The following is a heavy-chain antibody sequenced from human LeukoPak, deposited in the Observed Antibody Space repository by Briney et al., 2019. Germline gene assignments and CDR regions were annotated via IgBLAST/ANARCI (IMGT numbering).Heavy chain of an antibody. J-gene: IGHJ4*02. Sequence: GKSLRLSCAASGFTFSGYPIHWVRQAPGKGLEWVAVISYDGSNKYYADSVKGRFTISRDNSKNTLYLQMNSLRAEDTSIYYCARAYCNGGGCYSSSDFWGQGTLVTVSS. CDR1: GFTFSGYP. V-gene: IGHV3-30-3*01. CDR2: ISYDGSNK. CDR3: ARAYCNGGGCYSSSDF. D-gene: IGHD2-15*01.